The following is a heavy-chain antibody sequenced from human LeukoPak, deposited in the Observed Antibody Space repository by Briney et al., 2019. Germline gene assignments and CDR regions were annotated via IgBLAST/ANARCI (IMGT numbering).Heavy chain of an antibody. CDR3: ASSSLGITMVRGVDAFDI. D-gene: IGHD3-10*01. Sequence: SETLSLTCTVSGGSISSGGYSWSWIRQPPGKGLEWIGDIYHSGSTYYNPSLKSRVTISVDRSKNQFSLKLSSVTAADTAVYYCASSSLGITMVRGVDAFDIWGQGTMVTVSS. J-gene: IGHJ3*02. V-gene: IGHV4-30-2*01. CDR2: IYHSGST. CDR1: GGSISSGGYS.